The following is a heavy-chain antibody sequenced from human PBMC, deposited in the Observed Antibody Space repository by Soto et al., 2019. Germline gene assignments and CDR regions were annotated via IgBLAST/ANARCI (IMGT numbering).Heavy chain of an antibody. V-gene: IGHV1-18*01. J-gene: IGHJ6*02. CDR3: ASSGVLRFLEWLPTPDYYYYGMDV. Sequence: ASVKVSCKASGYTFTSYGISWVRQAPGQGLEWMGWISAYNGNTNYAQKLQGRVTMTTDTSTSTAYMELRILRSDDTAVYYCASSGVLRFLEWLPTPDYYYYGMDVWGQGTTVTVSS. CDR2: ISAYNGNT. CDR1: GYTFTSYG. D-gene: IGHD3-3*01.